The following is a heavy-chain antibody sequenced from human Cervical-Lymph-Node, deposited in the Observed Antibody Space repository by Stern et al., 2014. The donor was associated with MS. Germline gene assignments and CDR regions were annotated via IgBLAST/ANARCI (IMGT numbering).Heavy chain of an antibody. CDR3: ARGGGVEADY. Sequence: EVQLVESGGGLVKPGGSLRISCAASGFTFSHYTMIWVRQAPGKGLAWVSSISRNTNFIYYADSVEGRFTISRDNANNSLYLQMNSLRTEDTAVYYCARGGGVEADYWGQGTLVTVSS. CDR2: ISRNTNFI. D-gene: IGHD3-10*01. CDR1: GFTFSHYT. J-gene: IGHJ4*02. V-gene: IGHV3-21*06.